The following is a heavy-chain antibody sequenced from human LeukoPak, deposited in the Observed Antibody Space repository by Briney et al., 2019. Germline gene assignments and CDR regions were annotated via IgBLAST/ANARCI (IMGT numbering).Heavy chain of an antibody. Sequence: GGSLRLSCAASGFTFSSYSMNWVRQAPGKGLKWVSSISSSSSYIYYADSVKGRFTISRDNAKNSLYLQMNSLRAEDTAVYYCARVGEIGDAFDIWGQGTMVTVSS. D-gene: IGHD3-10*01. CDR1: GFTFSSYS. J-gene: IGHJ3*02. CDR3: ARVGEIGDAFDI. V-gene: IGHV3-21*01. CDR2: ISSSSSYI.